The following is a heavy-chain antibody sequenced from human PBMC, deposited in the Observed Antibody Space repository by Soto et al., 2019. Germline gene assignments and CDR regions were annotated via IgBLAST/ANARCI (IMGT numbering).Heavy chain of an antibody. CDR1: GYTFTRYG. V-gene: IGHV1-18*01. CDR3: AKNGQPPYYYYGMDV. J-gene: IGHJ6*02. CDR2: ISGYNGDT. D-gene: IGHD2-8*01. Sequence: QGQLVQSGGEVKKPGASVKVSCKAPGYTFTRYGISWVRQAPGQGLEWMGWISGYNGDTKYAQKFQGRVTMTVDTSTTTAYMELRSLTSDDRAVYYCAKNGQPPYYYYGMDVWGQGTTVTVSS.